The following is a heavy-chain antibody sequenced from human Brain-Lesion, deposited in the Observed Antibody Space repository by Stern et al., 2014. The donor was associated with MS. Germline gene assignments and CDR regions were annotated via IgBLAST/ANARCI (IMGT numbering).Heavy chain of an antibody. CDR3: ARGRVVPGFQYYATDV. Sequence: VQLVESGPGLVKPSQTLSLSCTVSGGSISSGGYYWSWIRQPAGKGLEWIGRIFNSGSTSYNPSLKSRFTISIDPPKNQFSLRLNSMTAADTAVYYCARGRVVPGFQYYATDVWGQGTTVIVSS. CDR2: IFNSGST. CDR1: GGSISSGGYY. D-gene: IGHD2-2*01. V-gene: IGHV4-61*02. J-gene: IGHJ6*02.